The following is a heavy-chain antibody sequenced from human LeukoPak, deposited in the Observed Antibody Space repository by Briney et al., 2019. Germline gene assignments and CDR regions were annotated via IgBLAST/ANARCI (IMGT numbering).Heavy chain of an antibody. CDR2: IRHGGSNK. J-gene: IGHJ3*02. CDR1: GFTFSSYA. D-gene: IGHD3-16*01. CDR3: AKVLGYADAFDI. V-gene: IGHV3-30*02. Sequence: GGSLRLSCAASGFTFSSYAMHWVRQAPGKGLEWVAFIRHGGSNKYYADSVKGRFTISRDNSKNTLYLQMNSLRAEDTAVYNCAKVLGYADAFDIWGRGTMVTVSS.